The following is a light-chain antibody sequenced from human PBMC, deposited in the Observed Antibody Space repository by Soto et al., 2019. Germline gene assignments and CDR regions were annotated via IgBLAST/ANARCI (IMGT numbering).Light chain of an antibody. CDR3: QQYGNSPLT. J-gene: IGKJ4*01. Sequence: PGERATLSCTASQSISGSYLAWYQQKPGQAPRVVIYGVSRRATGIPDRFSGSGSGTDFTLTISRLEPEDFAVYYCQQYGNSPLTFGGGTKVEVK. CDR2: GVS. CDR1: QSISGSY. V-gene: IGKV3-20*01.